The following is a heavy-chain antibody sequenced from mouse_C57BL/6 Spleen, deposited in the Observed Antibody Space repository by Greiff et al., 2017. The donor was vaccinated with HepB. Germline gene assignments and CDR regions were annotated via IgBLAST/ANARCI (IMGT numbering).Heavy chain of an antibody. CDR1: GFTFSSYA. V-gene: IGHV5-4*01. J-gene: IGHJ4*01. D-gene: IGHD1-1*01. CDR3: AREGDYGSPAMDY. Sequence: EVNVVESGGGLVKPGGSLKLSCAASGFTFSSYAMSWVRQTPEKRLEWVATISDGGSYTYYPDNVKGRFTISRDNAKNNLYLQMSHLKSEDTAMYYCAREGDYGSPAMDYWGQGTSVTVSS. CDR2: ISDGGSYT.